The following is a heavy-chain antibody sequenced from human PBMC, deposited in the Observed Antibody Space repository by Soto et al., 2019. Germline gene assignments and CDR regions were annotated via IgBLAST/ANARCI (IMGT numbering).Heavy chain of an antibody. D-gene: IGHD2-15*01. CDR3: ATLDIVVVVEGAFDI. J-gene: IGHJ3*02. CDR1: GFTFSSYG. CDR2: ISYDGSNK. Sequence: QVQLVESGGGVVQPGRSLRLSCAASGFTFSSYGMHWVRQAPGKGLEWVAVISYDGSNKYYADSVKGRFTISRDNSKNTLYLQMNSLRAEDTAVYYCATLDIVVVVEGAFDIWGQGTMVTLSS. V-gene: IGHV3-30*03.